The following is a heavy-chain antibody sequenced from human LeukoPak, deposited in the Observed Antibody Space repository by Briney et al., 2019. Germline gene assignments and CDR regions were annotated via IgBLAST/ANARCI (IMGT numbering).Heavy chain of an antibody. J-gene: IGHJ6*02. D-gene: IGHD3-3*01. CDR1: GYTFTGYY. Sequence: ASVKVSCKASGYTFTGYYMRWVRQAPGQGLEWMGWINPNSGGTNYAQKFQGRVTMTRDTSISTAYMELSRLRSDDTAVYYCASPSYRTYYDFWSGYYGMDVWGQGTTVTVSS. V-gene: IGHV1-2*02. CDR2: INPNSGGT. CDR3: ASPSYRTYYDFWSGYYGMDV.